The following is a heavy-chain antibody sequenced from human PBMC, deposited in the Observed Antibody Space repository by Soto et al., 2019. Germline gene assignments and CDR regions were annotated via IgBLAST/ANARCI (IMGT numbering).Heavy chain of an antibody. J-gene: IGHJ4*02. CDR1: GLTFTDYW. D-gene: IGHD6-13*01. CDR2: INPDGSEK. CDR3: AREDSSWPYFDY. Sequence: EVQLVESGGGLVQPGGSLRLSCAASGLTFTDYWMNWVRQAPGKGLEWVARINPDGSEKLYIDSVKGRFTISRDNAKNSLYLQMNSLRAEDTSVYYCAREDSSWPYFDYWGQGTLVTVSS. V-gene: IGHV3-7*01.